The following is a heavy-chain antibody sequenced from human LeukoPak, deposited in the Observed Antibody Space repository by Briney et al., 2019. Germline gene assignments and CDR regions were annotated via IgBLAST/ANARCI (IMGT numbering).Heavy chain of an antibody. CDR2: IYTSGST. J-gene: IGHJ5*02. V-gene: IGHV4-61*02. D-gene: IGHD5-18*01. CDR1: GGSISSGSYY. Sequence: PSETLSLTCTVSGGSISSGSYYWSWIRQPAGKGLEWIGRIYTSGSTNYNPSLKSRVTISVDTSKNQFSLKLSSVTAADTAVYYCARGVYSYGSNWFAPWGQGTLVTVSS. CDR3: ARGVYSYGSNWFAP.